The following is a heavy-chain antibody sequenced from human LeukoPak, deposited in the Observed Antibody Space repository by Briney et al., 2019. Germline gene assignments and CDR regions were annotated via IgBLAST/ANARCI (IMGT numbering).Heavy chain of an antibody. Sequence: ASVKVSCKASGYTFTSYYMHWVRQAPGQGLEWMGIINPSGGSTSYAQKFQGRVTMTRDTSTSTVYMELSSLRSEDTAAYYCARDRQGQWLNYYYYYGMDVWGQGTTVTVSS. CDR2: INPSGGST. V-gene: IGHV1-46*01. CDR3: ARDRQGQWLNYYYYYGMDV. CDR1: GYTFTSYY. D-gene: IGHD6-19*01. J-gene: IGHJ6*02.